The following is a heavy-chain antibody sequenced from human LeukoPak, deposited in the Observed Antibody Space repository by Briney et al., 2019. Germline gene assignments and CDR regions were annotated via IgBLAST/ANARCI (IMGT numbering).Heavy chain of an antibody. CDR2: ISSSSSTI. J-gene: IGHJ4*02. CDR1: GFTFSSYS. Sequence: GGSLRLSCAASGFTFSSYSMNWVRQAPGKGLEWVSYISSSSSTIYYADSVKGRFTISRDNAKNSLFLQMNSLRAEDTAVYYCARFETVAAKPLEYWGQGALVTVSS. CDR3: ARFETVAAKPLEY. V-gene: IGHV3-48*04. D-gene: IGHD6-19*01.